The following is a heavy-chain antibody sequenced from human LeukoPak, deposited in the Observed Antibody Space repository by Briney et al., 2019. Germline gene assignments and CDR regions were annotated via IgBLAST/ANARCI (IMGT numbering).Heavy chain of an antibody. CDR3: ARGPLGITYYMDV. CDR2: IYPGDSDT. V-gene: IGHV5-51*01. D-gene: IGHD7-27*01. J-gene: IGHJ6*03. Sequence: GESLKISCKGSGYSFTRYWIGWVRQMPGKGLEWMGIIYPGDSDTRYSPSFQGQVTISADKSISTAYLQWGSLKASDTAMYYCARGPLGITYYMDVWGKGTTVTVSS. CDR1: GYSFTRYW.